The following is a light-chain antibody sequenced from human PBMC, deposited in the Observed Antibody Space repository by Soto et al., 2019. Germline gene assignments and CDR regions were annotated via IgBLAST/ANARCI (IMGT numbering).Light chain of an antibody. CDR1: QSVSSY. Sequence: EIVLTQSPATLSLSPGERATLSCRASQSVSSYLAWYQQKPGQAPKLLIYYASSKVTGIPARFIGSGSGTDFTVTFSRLEPEDFAVYYCQQRSNWPLTFGGWTKVDIK. J-gene: IGKJ4*01. V-gene: IGKV3-11*01. CDR3: QQRSNWPLT. CDR2: YAS.